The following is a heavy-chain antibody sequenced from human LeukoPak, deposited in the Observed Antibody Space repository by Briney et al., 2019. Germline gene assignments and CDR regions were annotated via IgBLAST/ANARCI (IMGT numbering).Heavy chain of an antibody. CDR3: ARSNHGCHDY. V-gene: IGHV3-74*01. CDR2: INNDGSST. D-gene: IGHD4-11*01. Sequence: GGSLRLSCAASGFTFSSYWMHWVRQAPGKGLVWVSRINNDGSSTPYADSVKGRFTISRDNAKKTLYLQMNSLRAEDTAVYYCARSNHGCHDYWGQGTLVTVSS. J-gene: IGHJ4*02. CDR1: GFTFSSYW.